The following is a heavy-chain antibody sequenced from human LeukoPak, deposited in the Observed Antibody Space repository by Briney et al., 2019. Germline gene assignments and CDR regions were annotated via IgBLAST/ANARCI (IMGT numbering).Heavy chain of an antibody. CDR2: IYYSGST. V-gene: IGHV4-39*01. J-gene: IGHJ4*02. D-gene: IGHD6-19*01. CDR1: GGSISSSSYY. Sequence: SETLSLTCTVSGGSISSSSYYWGWIRQPPGKGLEWIGSIYYSGSTYYNPSLKSRVTISVDTSKNQFSLKLSSVTAADTAVYYCASSGYSSGWYLSSFDYWGQGTLVTVSS. CDR3: ASSGYSSGWYLSSFDY.